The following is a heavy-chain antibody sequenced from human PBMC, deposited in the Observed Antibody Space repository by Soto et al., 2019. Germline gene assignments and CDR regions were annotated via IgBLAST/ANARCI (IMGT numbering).Heavy chain of an antibody. CDR1: GFTFSSYW. J-gene: IGHJ4*02. CDR2: INTDGSST. D-gene: IGHD6-19*01. Sequence: EVQLVESGGGLVQPGGFLRLSCAASGFTFSSYWMHWVRQDPGKGLVCVSRINTDGSSTNYADSVKGRFTISRDNAKNTLYLQMNSLRAEDTAVYFCVRGTSAWVGADYWGQGTLVTVSS. V-gene: IGHV3-74*01. CDR3: VRGTSAWVGADY.